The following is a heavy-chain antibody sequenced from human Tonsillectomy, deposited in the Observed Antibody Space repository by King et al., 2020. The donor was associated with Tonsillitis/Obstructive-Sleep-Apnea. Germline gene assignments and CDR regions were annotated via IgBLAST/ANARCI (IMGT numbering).Heavy chain of an antibody. CDR3: ARQIYDFPSHYYEYYMDV. CDR2: ISYDGSNK. Sequence: VQLVESGGGVVQPGRSLRLSCAASGFTFSSYALHWVRQAPGKGLEWVAVISYDGSNKHYADSVKGRFTISRDNSKNTLYLQMNSLRAEDTAVYYCARQIYDFPSHYYEYYMDVWGKGTTVTVSS. D-gene: IGHD3-3*01. V-gene: IGHV3-30*04. CDR1: GFTFSSYA. J-gene: IGHJ6*03.